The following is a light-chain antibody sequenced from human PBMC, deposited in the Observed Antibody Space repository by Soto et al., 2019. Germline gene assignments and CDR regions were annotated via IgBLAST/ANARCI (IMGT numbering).Light chain of an antibody. Sequence: QSALTQPASVSGSPGQSITISCTGTSSDVGSYNLVSWYQQHPGKAPKVMIYEVSKRPSGVSNRFSGSKSGNTASLTISGLQAEDEADYYCCSYAGSSTFVFGTGTKLTLL. CDR3: CSYAGSSTFV. CDR1: SSDVGSYNL. CDR2: EVS. J-gene: IGLJ1*01. V-gene: IGLV2-23*02.